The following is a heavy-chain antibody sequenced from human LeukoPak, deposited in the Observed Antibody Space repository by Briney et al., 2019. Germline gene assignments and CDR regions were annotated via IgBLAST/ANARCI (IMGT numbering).Heavy chain of an antibody. CDR2: ISSSSSYI. Sequence: KPGGSLRLSCAASGFTFSSYSMNWVRQAPGKGLEWVSSISSSSSYIYYADSVKGRFTISRDNAKNSLYLQMNSLRAEDTAVYYCASPPGMVATLADYWGQGTLVTVSS. CDR3: ASPPGMVATLADY. V-gene: IGHV3-21*01. D-gene: IGHD5-12*01. CDR1: GFTFSSYS. J-gene: IGHJ4*02.